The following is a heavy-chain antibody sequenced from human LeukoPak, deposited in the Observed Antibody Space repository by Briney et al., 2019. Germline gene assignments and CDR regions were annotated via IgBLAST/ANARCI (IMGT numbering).Heavy chain of an antibody. D-gene: IGHD1-26*01. V-gene: IGHV3-30*01. Sequence: GSLRLSCAASGFTFSSYAMHWVRQAPGKGLEWVAVISYDGSNKYYADSVKGRFTISRDNSKNTLYLQMNSLRAEDTAVYYCARGRRWADFDYWGQGTLVTVSS. CDR3: ARGRRWADFDY. CDR2: ISYDGSNK. J-gene: IGHJ4*02. CDR1: GFTFSSYA.